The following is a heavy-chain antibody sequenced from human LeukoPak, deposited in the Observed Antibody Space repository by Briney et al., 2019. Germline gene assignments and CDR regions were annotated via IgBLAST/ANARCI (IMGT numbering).Heavy chain of an antibody. D-gene: IGHD2-15*01. Sequence: GESLNISCAGSGYTFSSYWIGWVRPMPGKGLEWMGMIYPGDSDTRYSPSFQGQVTISADKSISTAYLQWSSLKASDTAMYFCARADSRSYYMDVWGKGTTVTVSS. CDR1: GYTFSSYW. CDR3: ARADSRSYYMDV. V-gene: IGHV5-51*01. CDR2: IYPGDSDT. J-gene: IGHJ6*03.